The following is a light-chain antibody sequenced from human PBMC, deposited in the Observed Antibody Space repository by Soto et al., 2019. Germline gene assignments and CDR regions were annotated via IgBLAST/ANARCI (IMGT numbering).Light chain of an antibody. CDR3: QQYGSSPIT. CDR1: QSVSSIY. V-gene: IGKV3-20*01. J-gene: IGKJ5*01. Sequence: SVLTQSPVTLSLYTGERATLSCRASQSVSSIYLAWYQQKPGQSPSLLIYATSSRATGIPDRFSGSGSGTDFSLTISSLEPEDFAVYYCQQYGSSPITFGQGTGLEIK. CDR2: ATS.